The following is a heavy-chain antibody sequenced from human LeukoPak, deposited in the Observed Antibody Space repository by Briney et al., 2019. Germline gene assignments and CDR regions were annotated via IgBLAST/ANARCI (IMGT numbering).Heavy chain of an antibody. Sequence: ASVKVSCKASGYTFTSYGISWVRQAPGQGLEWMGWISAYNGNTNYAQKLQGRVTMTTDTSTSTAYMELRSLRSDDTAVYYCARDYYDSSGYYYVGWFDPWGQGTLVTVSS. CDR1: GYTFTSYG. J-gene: IGHJ5*02. CDR2: ISAYNGNT. D-gene: IGHD3-22*01. V-gene: IGHV1-18*01. CDR3: ARDYYDSSGYYYVGWFDP.